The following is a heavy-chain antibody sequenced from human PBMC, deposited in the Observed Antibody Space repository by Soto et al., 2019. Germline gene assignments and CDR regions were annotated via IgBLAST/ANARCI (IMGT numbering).Heavy chain of an antibody. CDR1: GGTFSSYA. CDR3: ARDYVRGPAMMDPDFDY. D-gene: IGHD3-16*01. V-gene: IGHV1-69*12. J-gene: IGHJ4*02. CDR2: IIPIFGTA. Sequence: QVQLVQSGAEVKKPGSSVKVSCKASGGTFSSYAISWVRQATGQGLEWMGGIIPIFGTANYAQKFQGRVTITADESTSTADMELSSLRSEDTAVYYCARDYVRGPAMMDPDFDYWGQGTLVTVSS.